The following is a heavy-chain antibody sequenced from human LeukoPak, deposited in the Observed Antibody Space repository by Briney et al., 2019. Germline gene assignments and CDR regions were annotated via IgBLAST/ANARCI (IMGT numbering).Heavy chain of an antibody. CDR3: ARVRDDAFDI. Sequence: SETLSLTCTVSGGSISNYYWNWIRQPPGKGLEWVGHISYSGGTKYNPSLQSRVTISIDTSKNQFSLNLSSVTAADTAVYYCARVRDDAFDIWGQGTMVTVSS. CDR1: GGSISNYY. CDR2: ISYSGGT. J-gene: IGHJ3*02. V-gene: IGHV4-59*08.